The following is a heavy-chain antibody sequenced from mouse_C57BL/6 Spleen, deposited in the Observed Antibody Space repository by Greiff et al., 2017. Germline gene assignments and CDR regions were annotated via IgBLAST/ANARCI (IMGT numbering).Heavy chain of an antibody. V-gene: IGHV1-26*01. CDR2: INPNNGGT. CDR3: ARYYYGSSYVYWYFDV. CDR1: GYTFTDYY. D-gene: IGHD1-1*01. Sequence: EVQLQQSGPELVKPGASVKISCKASGYTFTDYYMNWVKQSHGKSLEWIGDINPNNGGTSYNQKFKGKATLTVDKSSSTAYMELRSLTSEYSAVYYCARYYYGSSYVYWYFDVWGTGTTVTVSS. J-gene: IGHJ1*03.